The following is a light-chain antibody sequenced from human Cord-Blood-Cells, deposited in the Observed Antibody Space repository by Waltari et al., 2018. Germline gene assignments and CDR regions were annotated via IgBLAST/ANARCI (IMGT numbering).Light chain of an antibody. CDR1: RSDVGSYNL. J-gene: IGLJ1*01. CDR3: CSYGGSSTYV. Sequence: QSALTQPASVSGSPGQSITLSCTGTRSDVGSYNLVSWYQQHPGKAPKLMIYEGSKRPSGVSDRFSGSKSGNTASLTISGLQAEDEADYYCCSYGGSSTYVFGTGTKVTVL. CDR2: EGS. V-gene: IGLV2-23*01.